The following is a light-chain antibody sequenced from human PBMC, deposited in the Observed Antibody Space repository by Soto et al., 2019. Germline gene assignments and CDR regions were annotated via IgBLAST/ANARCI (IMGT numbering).Light chain of an antibody. Sequence: DIVMTQSPDSLAVSLGERATINCKSSQSVLSSSDNKNYLAWHQQKPGQPPKLLIYWASTRESGVPDRFSGSGSGTDFTLTISGLQAEDVAFYYCQQYYSAPLTFGGGTKVEIK. V-gene: IGKV4-1*01. CDR3: QQYYSAPLT. CDR1: QSVLSSSDNKNY. CDR2: WAS. J-gene: IGKJ4*01.